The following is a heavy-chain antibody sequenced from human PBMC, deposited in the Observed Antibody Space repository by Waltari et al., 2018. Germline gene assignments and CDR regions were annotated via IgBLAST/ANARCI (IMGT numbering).Heavy chain of an antibody. CDR3: ASILLVGGEARPFNWFDP. J-gene: IGHJ5*02. D-gene: IGHD1-26*01. Sequence: QLQLQESGPGLVKPSETLSLTCTVSGGSISSSSYYWGWIRQPPGKGLEWIGSSYYSGSTYYNPSLKSRVTISVDTSKNQFSLKLSSVTAADTAVYYCASILLVGGEARPFNWFDPWGQGTLVTVSS. V-gene: IGHV4-39*07. CDR2: SYYSGST. CDR1: GGSISSSSYY.